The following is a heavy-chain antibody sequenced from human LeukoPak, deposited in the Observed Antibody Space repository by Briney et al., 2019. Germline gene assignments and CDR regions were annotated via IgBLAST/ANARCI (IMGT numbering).Heavy chain of an antibody. V-gene: IGHV1-2*02. CDR3: ARDAANCSGGSCYDSLYYYYGMDV. Sequence: ASVKVSCKASGYTFTGYYMHWVRQAPGQGLEWTGWINPNSGGTNYAQKFQGRVTMTRDTSISTAYMELSRLRSDDTAVYYCARDAANCSGGSCYDSLYYYYGMDVWGQGTTVTVSS. CDR2: INPNSGGT. CDR1: GYTFTGYY. D-gene: IGHD2-15*01. J-gene: IGHJ6*02.